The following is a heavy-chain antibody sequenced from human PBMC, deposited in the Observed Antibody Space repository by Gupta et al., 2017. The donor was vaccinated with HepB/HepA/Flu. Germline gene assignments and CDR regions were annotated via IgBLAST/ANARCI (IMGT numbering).Heavy chain of an antibody. CDR2: INTQSAYK. D-gene: IGHD3-10*01. CDR3: ARIAGGEKFDSESCPDY. V-gene: IGHV3-21*01. J-gene: IGHJ4*02. CDR1: GFSFSDYS. Sequence: EVQLVEFGGGLVKPGGSLRLSCAPSGFSFSDYSMAWVRQAPGKGLEWVSSINTQSAYKYYADSVKGRFSISRDNAKNSLFLQMDSLRAEDTAVYYCARIAGGEKFDSESCPDYWGQGSLVTVSS.